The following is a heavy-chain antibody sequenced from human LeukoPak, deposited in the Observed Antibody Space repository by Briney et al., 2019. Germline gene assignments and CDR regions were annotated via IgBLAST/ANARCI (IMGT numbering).Heavy chain of an antibody. J-gene: IGHJ6*02. D-gene: IGHD6-19*01. CDR2: ISYDGSNK. CDR1: GFTFSSYA. CDR3: ARDFTSSGWLYYYYYYGMDV. V-gene: IGHV3-30-3*01. Sequence: HPGGSLRLSCAASGFTFSSYAMHWVRQAPGKGLEWVAVISYDGSNKYYADSVKGRFTISRDNSKNTLYLQMNSLRAEDTAVYYCARDFTSSGWLYYYYYYGMDVWGQGTTVTVSS.